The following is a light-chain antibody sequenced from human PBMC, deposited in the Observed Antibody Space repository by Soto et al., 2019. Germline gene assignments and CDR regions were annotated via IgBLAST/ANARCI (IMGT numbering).Light chain of an antibody. J-gene: IGKJ1*01. CDR3: QQYGSSPPRT. V-gene: IGKV3-20*01. CDR1: QSVSNDF. CDR2: GAS. Sequence: EIALTQSPGILSLSPGERATLSCRAIQSVSNDFLAWYQQKPGQAPRLLIYGASTRATDVPDRFSGSGSGADFTLTISRLEPEDFAVYYCQQYGSSPPRTFGQGTKVDI.